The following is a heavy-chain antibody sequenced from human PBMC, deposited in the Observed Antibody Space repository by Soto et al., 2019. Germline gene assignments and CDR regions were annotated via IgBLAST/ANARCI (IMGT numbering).Heavy chain of an antibody. CDR2: IYYSGST. Sequence: PSETLALTCTVSGGSISSSSYYWGWIRQPPGKGLEWIGSIYYSGSTYYNPSLKSRVTISVDTSKNQFSLKLSSVTAADTAVYYCARPDTRTDAFDIWGQGTMVTVSS. V-gene: IGHV4-39*01. CDR3: ARPDTRTDAFDI. J-gene: IGHJ3*02. CDR1: GGSISSSSYY.